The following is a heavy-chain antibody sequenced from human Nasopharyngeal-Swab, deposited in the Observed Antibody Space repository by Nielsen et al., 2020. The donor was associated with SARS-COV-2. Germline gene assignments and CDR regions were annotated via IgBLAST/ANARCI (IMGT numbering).Heavy chain of an antibody. D-gene: IGHD3-3*01. CDR1: GGSISSGDYS. Sequence: SETLSLTCAVSGGSISSGDYSWNWIRQAPGKGLEWIGYIYYSGRTNYNPSLKSRVIISVDTSKNQFSLNLSSVTAADTAVYYCARISGWSGYYLYYYYYMDVWGKGTTVTVSS. CDR3: ARISGWSGYYLYYYYYMDV. V-gene: IGHV4-30-4*07. CDR2: IYYSGRT. J-gene: IGHJ6*03.